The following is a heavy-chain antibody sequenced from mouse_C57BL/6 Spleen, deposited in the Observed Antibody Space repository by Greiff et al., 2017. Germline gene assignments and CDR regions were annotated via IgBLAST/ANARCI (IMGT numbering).Heavy chain of an antibody. CDR2: FHPSDDDT. V-gene: IGHV1-74*01. CDR3: ARSGELLWYFDV. CDR1: GYTFTSYS. D-gene: IGHD1-3*01. J-gene: IGHJ1*03. Sequence: QVQLQQSGAELVKPGASVKVSCKASGYTFTSYSMHWVKQSPGQGLEWIGRFHPSDDDTNYNQKFKGKATLTVEKSSNTAYVQLSSLTSEDSAVYYCARSGELLWYFDVWGKGTTVTVSS.